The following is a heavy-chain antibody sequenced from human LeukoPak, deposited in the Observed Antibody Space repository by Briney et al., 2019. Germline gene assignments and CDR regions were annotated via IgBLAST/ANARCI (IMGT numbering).Heavy chain of an antibody. CDR1: GGTFSSYA. Sequence: SVKVSCKASGGTFSSYAISWVRQAPGQGLEWMGGIIPIFGTANYAQKFQGRVTITTDESTSTAHMELSSLRSEDTAVYYCASSFLSCSGGSCYPLGWFDPWGQGTLVTVSS. J-gene: IGHJ5*02. D-gene: IGHD2-15*01. CDR3: ASSFLSCSGGSCYPLGWFDP. CDR2: IIPIFGTA. V-gene: IGHV1-69*05.